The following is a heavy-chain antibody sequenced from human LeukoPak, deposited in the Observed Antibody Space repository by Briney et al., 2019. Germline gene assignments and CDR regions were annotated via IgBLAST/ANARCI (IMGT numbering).Heavy chain of an antibody. V-gene: IGHV4-4*07. CDR1: GGSISSYY. CDR3: ARDREGYSGYDYYYYYMDV. J-gene: IGHJ6*03. CDR2: IYTSGST. Sequence: SETLSLTCTVSGGSISSYYWSWIRQPAGKGLEWIGRIYTSGSTNYDPSLKSQVTMSVDTSKNQFSLQLSSVTAADTAVYYCARDREGYSGYDYYYYYMDVWGKGTTVTISS. D-gene: IGHD5-12*01.